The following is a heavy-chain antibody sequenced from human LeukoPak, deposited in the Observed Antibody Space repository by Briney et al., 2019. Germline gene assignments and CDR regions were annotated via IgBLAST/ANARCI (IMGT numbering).Heavy chain of an antibody. D-gene: IGHD5-18*01. V-gene: IGHV3-7*01. CDR2: IKQDGSEK. CDR1: GFTFSSYW. Sequence: PGGSLRLSCAASGFTFSSYWMSWVRQAPGKGLEWVANIKQDGSEKYYVDPVKGRFTITRDNAKNSLYLQMNSLRAEDTAVYYCARERGLEGGDTYGYFDYWGQGTLVTVSS. CDR3: ARERGLEGGDTYGYFDY. J-gene: IGHJ4*02.